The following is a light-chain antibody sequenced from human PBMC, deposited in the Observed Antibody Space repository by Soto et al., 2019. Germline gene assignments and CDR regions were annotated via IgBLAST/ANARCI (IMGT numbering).Light chain of an antibody. CDR2: DAS. J-gene: IGKJ4*01. CDR1: QSVSSN. V-gene: IGKV3-20*01. CDR3: QQYGSSPLT. Sequence: EIVMTQSPSTLSVSPGERATLSCRASQSVSSNLAWYQQKPGQAPRLLIYDASSRAAGIPDRFSGSGSGTDFTLTISRLEPEDFGVYYCQQYGSSPLTFGGGTKVDIK.